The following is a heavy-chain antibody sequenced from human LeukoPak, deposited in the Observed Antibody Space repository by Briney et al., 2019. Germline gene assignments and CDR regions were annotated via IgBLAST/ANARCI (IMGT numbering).Heavy chain of an antibody. CDR1: GFTFSSYA. V-gene: IGHV3-30-3*01. J-gene: IGHJ4*02. Sequence: GGSLRLSCAASGFTFSSYAMHWVRQAPGKGLEWVAVISYDGSNKYYADSVKGRFTISRDNSKNTLYLQMNSLRAEDTAFYFCAKDRTSSGWIRCFDYWGQGSLVTVSS. D-gene: IGHD6-19*01. CDR2: ISYDGSNK. CDR3: AKDRTSSGWIRCFDY.